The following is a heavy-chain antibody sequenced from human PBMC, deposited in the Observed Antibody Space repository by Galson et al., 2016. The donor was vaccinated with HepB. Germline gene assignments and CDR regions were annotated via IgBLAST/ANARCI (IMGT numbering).Heavy chain of an antibody. J-gene: IGHJ6*02. Sequence: SETLSLTCAVSGGSMSSSDWWRCVRQSPGKGLEWIGEVYQSGNTNYNPSLQSRVTIAIDNSKKQFSLKLSTLTAADTAVYYCARCFGESRLGSVYGMDVWGQGTTVTVSS. D-gene: IGHD3-10*01. CDR1: GGSMSSSDW. CDR3: ARCFGESRLGSVYGMDV. V-gene: IGHV4-4*02. CDR2: VYQSGNT.